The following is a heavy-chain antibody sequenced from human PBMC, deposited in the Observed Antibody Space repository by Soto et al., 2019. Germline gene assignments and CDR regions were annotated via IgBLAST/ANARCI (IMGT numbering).Heavy chain of an antibody. CDR3: ARMYSSGPRRYYDY. Sequence: EVQLVESGGDLVQPGGSLRLSCAASGFSFSNYAMNWVRQAPGKGLEWVSYISSSGTTIYYADSVKGRFTISRDDAKNSLYLQMNSLRAEDTAVYYCARMYSSGPRRYYDYWGQGTLVTVSS. CDR2: ISSSGTTI. J-gene: IGHJ4*02. CDR1: GFSFSNYA. V-gene: IGHV3-48*03. D-gene: IGHD6-19*01.